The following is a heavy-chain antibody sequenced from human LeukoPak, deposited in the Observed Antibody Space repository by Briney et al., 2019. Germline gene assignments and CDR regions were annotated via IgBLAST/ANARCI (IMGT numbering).Heavy chain of an antibody. CDR3: ARMERWIQLPDY. V-gene: IGHV3-21*01. J-gene: IGHJ4*02. CDR2: ISSSSSYI. Sequence: GGSLRLSCAASGFTFSSYGMSWVRQAPGKGLEWVSSISSSSSYIYYADSVKGRFTISRDNAKNSLYLQMNSLRAEDTAVYYCARMERWIQLPDYWGQGTLVTVSS. CDR1: GFTFSSYG. D-gene: IGHD5-24*01.